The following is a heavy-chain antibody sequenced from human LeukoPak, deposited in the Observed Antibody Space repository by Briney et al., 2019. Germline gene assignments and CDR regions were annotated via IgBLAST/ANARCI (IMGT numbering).Heavy chain of an antibody. V-gene: IGHV1-8*01. D-gene: IGHD3-22*01. CDR3: ASAPVNYYDSSGQFDY. CDR2: MNPNSGNT. Sequence: ASVKVSCKAPGYTFTSYDINWVRQATGQGLEWMGWMNPNSGNTGYAQKFQGRVTMTRNTSISTAYMELSSLRSEDTAVYYCASAPVNYYDSSGQFDYWGQGTLVTVSS. J-gene: IGHJ4*02. CDR1: GYTFTSYD.